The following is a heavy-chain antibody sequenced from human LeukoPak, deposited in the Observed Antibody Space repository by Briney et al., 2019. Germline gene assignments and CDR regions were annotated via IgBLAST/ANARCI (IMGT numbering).Heavy chain of an antibody. J-gene: IGHJ6*02. CDR3: ARDKQLNYYYYYGMDV. Sequence: GGSLRLSCAASGFTVSSNYMSGVRQAPGKGLEGVAVIWYDGSNKYYADSVKGRFTISRDNSKNTLYLQMNSLRAEDTAVYYCARDKQLNYYYYYGMDVWGQGTTVTVSS. D-gene: IGHD6-13*01. V-gene: IGHV3-33*08. CDR1: GFTVSSNY. CDR2: IWYDGSNK.